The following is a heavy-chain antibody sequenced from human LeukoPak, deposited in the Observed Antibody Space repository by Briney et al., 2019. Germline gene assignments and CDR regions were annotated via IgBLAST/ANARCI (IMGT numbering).Heavy chain of an antibody. D-gene: IGHD3-10*01. V-gene: IGHV1-8*01. CDR1: GYTFTSFD. Sequence: ASVKVSCKASGYTFTSFDINWVRQATGQGPEWRGWMNPGSGNTGYAQRFRGRVTMTRDTSISTAYLELSSLTSEDTAVYYCASHTYYLSSGSFGHWGQGTLVTVSS. CDR3: ASHTYYLSSGSFGH. J-gene: IGHJ4*02. CDR2: MNPGSGNT.